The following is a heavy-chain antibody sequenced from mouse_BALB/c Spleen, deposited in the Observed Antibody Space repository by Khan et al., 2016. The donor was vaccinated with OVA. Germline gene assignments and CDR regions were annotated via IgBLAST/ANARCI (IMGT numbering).Heavy chain of an antibody. CDR1: GYSITSDYA. V-gene: IGHV3-2*02. CDR2: ISASGST. J-gene: IGHJ4*01. Sequence: EVQLQESGPGLVKPSQSLSLTCTVTGYSITSDYAWNWIRQFPGNKLEWMGYISASGSTNYNPALKSRISITRDTSKNQFFLQLNSVTTEDTATYYCARDGSRYTYAMAYWGQGTSVTVAA. D-gene: IGHD2-3*01. CDR3: ARDGSRYTYAMAY.